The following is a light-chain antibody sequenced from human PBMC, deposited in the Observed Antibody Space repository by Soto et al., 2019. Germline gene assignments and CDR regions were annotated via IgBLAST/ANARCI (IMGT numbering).Light chain of an antibody. Sequence: GTLSLSPGERGTLSCRTSQTVNSPYLAWYQQKPGQAPRLLISGASTRATGIPDRFSVSGSGTEFTLTISRLESEDFAVYYCYQHETSPPTFGPGTKVDIK. CDR3: YQHETSPPT. J-gene: IGKJ3*01. CDR1: QTVNSPY. CDR2: GAS. V-gene: IGKV3-20*01.